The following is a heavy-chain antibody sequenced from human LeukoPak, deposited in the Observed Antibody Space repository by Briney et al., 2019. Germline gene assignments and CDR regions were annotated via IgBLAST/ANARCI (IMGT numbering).Heavy chain of an antibody. J-gene: IGHJ4*02. CDR1: GYTFTSYY. D-gene: IGHD3-22*01. V-gene: IGHV1-46*01. CDR3: ARDSDYYDSSGYSWGYFDY. CDR2: INPSDSST. Sequence: ASVKVSCKASGYTFTSYYMHWVRQAPGQGLEWMGIINPSDSSTTYVQKFQGRVAVTRDTSTSTVYMELSSLGSEDTAVYYCARDSDYYDSSGYSWGYFDYWGQGTLVTVSS.